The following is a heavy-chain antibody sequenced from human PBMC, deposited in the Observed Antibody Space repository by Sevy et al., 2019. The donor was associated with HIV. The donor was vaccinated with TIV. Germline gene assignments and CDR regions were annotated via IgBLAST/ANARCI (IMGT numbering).Heavy chain of an antibody. V-gene: IGHV3-49*03. J-gene: IGHJ4*02. CDR3: TRGYYYDSSGYSDY. Sequence: GGSLRLSCTGSGFTFGDYAMSWFRQAPGMGLEWVGFIRSKDYGEATEYAASVKGTFHISRDDSKSIADLQMNSLKTEDTAVYYCTRGYYYDSSGYSDYWGQGTLVTVSS. D-gene: IGHD3-22*01. CDR1: GFTFGDYA. CDR2: IRSKDYGEAT.